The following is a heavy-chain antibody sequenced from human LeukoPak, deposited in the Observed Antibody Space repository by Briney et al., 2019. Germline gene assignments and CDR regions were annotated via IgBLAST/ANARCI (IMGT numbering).Heavy chain of an antibody. V-gene: IGHV5-10-1*01. Sequence: GESLKISCKGSGYSFTNYRISWVRHMPGRGLEWMGWIDASDSYTNYSPSFQGHVTISADKSSSIAYLQWSSLKASDTAIYYCARHVLYSYGPQWWFDPWGQGTLVTVSS. D-gene: IGHD5-18*01. CDR3: ARHVLYSYGPQWWFDP. CDR1: GYSFTNYR. CDR2: IDASDSYT. J-gene: IGHJ5*02.